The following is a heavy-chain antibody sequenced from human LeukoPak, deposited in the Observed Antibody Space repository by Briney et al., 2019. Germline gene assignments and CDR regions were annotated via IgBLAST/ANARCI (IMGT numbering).Heavy chain of an antibody. D-gene: IGHD2-15*01. Sequence: ASVKVSCKASGGTFSSYAISWVRQAPGQGREWMGGIIPIFGTANYAQKFQGRVTITADKSTSTAYMELSSLRSEDTAVYYCARLGTPPSYWYFDLWGRGTLVTVSS. J-gene: IGHJ2*01. CDR2: IIPIFGTA. CDR3: ARLGTPPSYWYFDL. V-gene: IGHV1-69*06. CDR1: GGTFSSYA.